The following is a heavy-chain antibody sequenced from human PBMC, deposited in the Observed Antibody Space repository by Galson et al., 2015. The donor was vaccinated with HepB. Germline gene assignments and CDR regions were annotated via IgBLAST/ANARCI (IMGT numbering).Heavy chain of an antibody. CDR3: ARDKVIRGVVVSGEDY. D-gene: IGHD3-10*01. V-gene: IGHV3-30-3*01. CDR2: ISYDGTNE. CDR1: GFSFNSYA. Sequence: SLRLSCAASGFSFNSYAMHWVRQAPGQGLEWVSFISYDGTNEDYADPVKGRFTISRDNSKNTLYLQMSSLRAEDTAVYYCARDKVIRGVVVSGEDYWGQGTLVTVSS. J-gene: IGHJ4*02.